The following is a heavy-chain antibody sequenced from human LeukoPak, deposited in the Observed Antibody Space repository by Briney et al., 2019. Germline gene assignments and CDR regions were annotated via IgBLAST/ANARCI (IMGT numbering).Heavy chain of an antibody. CDR2: ISAYNGNT. CDR1: GYTFTSYG. V-gene: IGHV1-18*01. D-gene: IGHD6-13*01. J-gene: IGHJ5*02. Sequence: AASVKVSCKAYGYTFTSYGISWVRQAPGQGLEWMGWISAYNGNTNYAQKLQGRVTMTTDTSTSTAYMELRSLRSDDTAVYYCARGRRSSSWYNWFDPWGQGTLVTVSS. CDR3: ARGRRSSSWYNWFDP.